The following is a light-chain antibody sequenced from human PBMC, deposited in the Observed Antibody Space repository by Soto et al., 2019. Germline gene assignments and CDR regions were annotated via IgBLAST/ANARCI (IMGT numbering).Light chain of an antibody. CDR2: DAS. CDR3: QQRRNWPLT. J-gene: IGKJ4*01. Sequence: EIELTHSPATLSLSPGETATLSCRASHSVSTFLAWYQQKPGQAPRLLIYDASNRATGIPARFSGSGSGTDFTLTISSLEPEDFADYYCQQRRNWPLTFGGGTKLEIK. CDR1: HSVSTF. V-gene: IGKV3-11*01.